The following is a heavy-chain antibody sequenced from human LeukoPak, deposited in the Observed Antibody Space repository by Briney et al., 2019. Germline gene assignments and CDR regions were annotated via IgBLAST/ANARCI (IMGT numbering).Heavy chain of an antibody. V-gene: IGHV3-21*01. CDR1: RFTFSSYS. CDR3: ARGLRIAVAGNIDY. D-gene: IGHD6-19*01. Sequence: PGGSLRLSCAASRFTFSSYSMNWVRQAPGKGLEWVSSISSFGSYIYYADSVKGRFTISRDNAKNSLYLQMNSLRVEDTAVYYCARGLRIAVAGNIDYWGQGTLVTVSS. J-gene: IGHJ4*02. CDR2: ISSFGSYI.